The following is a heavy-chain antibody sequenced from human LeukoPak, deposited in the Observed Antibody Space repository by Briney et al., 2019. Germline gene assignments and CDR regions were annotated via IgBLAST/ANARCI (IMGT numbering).Heavy chain of an antibody. D-gene: IGHD1-20*01. CDR2: ISGYNGNT. J-gene: IGHJ3*02. Sequence: ASVKVSCKASGYTFTTYNINWVRQAPGQGLEWMGWISGYNGNTNYAQKLQGRVTMTTDTSTSTAYMELRSLKSDDTAVYYCARDPRITGTQGTIAFDIWGQGTMVTVSS. V-gene: IGHV1-18*01. CDR1: GYTFTTYN. CDR3: ARDPRITGTQGTIAFDI.